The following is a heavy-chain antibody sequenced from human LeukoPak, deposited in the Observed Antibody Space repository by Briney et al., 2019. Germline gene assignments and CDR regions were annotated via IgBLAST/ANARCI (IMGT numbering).Heavy chain of an antibody. J-gene: IGHJ4*02. D-gene: IGHD4-17*01. CDR1: GFPVSINS. CDR2: IYSGGNT. Sequence: GGSLRLSYTVSGFPVSINSMSWVRQAPGKGLEWVSFIYSGGNTHYSDSVKGRFTISRDNSKNTLYLQMNSLRAEDTAVYYCARRAGEYSHPYDYWGQGTLVTVSS. CDR3: ARRAGEYSHPYDY. V-gene: IGHV3-53*01.